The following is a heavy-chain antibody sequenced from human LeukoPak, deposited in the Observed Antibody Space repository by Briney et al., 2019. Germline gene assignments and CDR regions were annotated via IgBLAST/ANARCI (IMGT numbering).Heavy chain of an antibody. Sequence: ASVKVSCKASGYTFTNYGISWVRQAPGQGLEWVGWISAYNGDTNYAQKLQGRVTMTTDTSTTTAYMELRSLRSDDTAVYYCAREAKAWFYYDSSGYPNWFDPWGQGTLVTVSS. J-gene: IGHJ5*02. CDR3: AREAKAWFYYDSSGYPNWFDP. CDR1: GYTFTNYG. V-gene: IGHV1-18*01. D-gene: IGHD3-22*01. CDR2: ISAYNGDT.